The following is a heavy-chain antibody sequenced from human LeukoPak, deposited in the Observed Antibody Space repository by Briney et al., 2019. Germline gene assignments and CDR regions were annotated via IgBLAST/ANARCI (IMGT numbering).Heavy chain of an antibody. CDR3: ARDLGGWYAHGVSRGDYYGMDV. Sequence: PGRSLRLSCAASGFTFSSYAMHWVRQAPGKGLEWVAVISYDGSNKYYADSVKGRFTISRDNSKNTLYLQMNSLRAEDTAVYYCARDLGGWYAHGVSRGDYYGMDVWGQGTTVTVSS. CDR2: ISYDGSNK. J-gene: IGHJ6*02. V-gene: IGHV3-30-3*01. CDR1: GFTFSSYA. D-gene: IGHD6-19*01.